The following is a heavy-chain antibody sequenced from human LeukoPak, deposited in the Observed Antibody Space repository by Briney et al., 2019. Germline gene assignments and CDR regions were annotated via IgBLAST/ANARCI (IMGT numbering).Heavy chain of an antibody. CDR3: ARDRDDFWSGWHFDP. CDR2: IYHSGST. Sequence: SETLFLTCTVSGYSISSGYYWGWIRQPPGKGLEWIGSIYHSGSTYYNPSLKSRVTISVDTSKNQFSLKLSSVTAADTAVYYCARDRDDFWSGWHFDPWGQGTLVTVSS. CDR1: GYSISSGYY. V-gene: IGHV4-38-2*02. D-gene: IGHD3-3*01. J-gene: IGHJ5*02.